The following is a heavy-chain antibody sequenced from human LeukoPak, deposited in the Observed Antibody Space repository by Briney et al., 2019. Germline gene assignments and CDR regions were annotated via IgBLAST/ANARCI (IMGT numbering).Heavy chain of an antibody. J-gene: IGHJ4*02. CDR2: ISSNGGST. CDR3: ARDLTARGSGFDY. Sequence: GGSLRLSCAASGFTFSSYAMHWVRQAPGKGLEYVSAISSNGGSTYYANSVKGRFTISRDNSKNTLYLQMGSLRAEDMAVYYCARDLTARGSGFDYWGQGTLVTVSS. CDR1: GFTFSSYA. V-gene: IGHV3-64*01. D-gene: IGHD6-6*01.